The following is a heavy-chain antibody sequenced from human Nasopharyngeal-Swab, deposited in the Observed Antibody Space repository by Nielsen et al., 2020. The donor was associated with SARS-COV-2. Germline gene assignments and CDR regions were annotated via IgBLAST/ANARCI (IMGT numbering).Heavy chain of an antibody. Sequence: WIRQPPGKGLEWIGYIYYSGSTYYNPSLKSRVTISVDTSKNQFSLKLSSVTAADTAVYYCARGGYDILTGSEGVDVWGKGTPLPVSS. D-gene: IGHD3-9*01. CDR2: IYYSGST. CDR3: ARGGYDILTGSEGVDV. J-gene: IGHJ6*04. V-gene: IGHV4-30-4*01.